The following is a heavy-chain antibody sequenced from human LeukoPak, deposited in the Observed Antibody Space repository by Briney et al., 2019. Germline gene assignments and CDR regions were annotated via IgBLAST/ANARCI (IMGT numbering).Heavy chain of an antibody. CDR2: ISGSGGST. CDR3: AKGWEYHYDSSGPDY. D-gene: IGHD3-22*01. J-gene: IGHJ4*02. CDR1: GFTFSSYA. Sequence: PGGSLRLSCAASGFTFSSYAMSWVRQAPGKELEWVSAISGSGGSTYYADSVKGRFTISRDNSKNTLYLQMNSLRAEDTAVYYCAKGWEYHYDSSGPDYWGQGTLVTVSS. V-gene: IGHV3-23*01.